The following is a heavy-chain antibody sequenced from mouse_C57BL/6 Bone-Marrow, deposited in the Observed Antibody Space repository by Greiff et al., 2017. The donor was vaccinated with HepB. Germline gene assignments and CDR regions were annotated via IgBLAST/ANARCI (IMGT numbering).Heavy chain of an antibody. CDR3: ARDSRWLPYYFYY. J-gene: IGHJ2*01. D-gene: IGHD2-3*01. V-gene: IGHV5-4*01. Sequence: EVKLVESGGGLVKPGGSLKLSCAASGFTFSSYAMSWVRQTPEKRLEWVATISDGGSYTYYPDNVKGRFTISRDNAKNNLYLQMSHLKSEDTAMYYCARDSRWLPYYFYYWGQGTTLTVSS. CDR1: GFTFSSYA. CDR2: ISDGGSYT.